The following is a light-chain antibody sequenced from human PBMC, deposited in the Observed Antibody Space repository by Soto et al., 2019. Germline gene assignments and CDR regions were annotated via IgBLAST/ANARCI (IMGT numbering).Light chain of an antibody. Sequence: EIVLSQSPAILSLSPGDRANLSCRASQTVSSFLAWYQQKPGQAPRLLIYDTSNRATGVPARFSASGSGTDFTLTISSLEPEDFAVYFCQQRYNWPPTFGQGTKLEIK. CDR1: QTVSSF. V-gene: IGKV3-11*01. J-gene: IGKJ2*01. CDR2: DTS. CDR3: QQRYNWPPT.